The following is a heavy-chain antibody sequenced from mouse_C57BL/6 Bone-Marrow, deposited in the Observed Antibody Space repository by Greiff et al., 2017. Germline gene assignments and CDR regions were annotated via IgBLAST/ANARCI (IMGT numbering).Heavy chain of an antibody. CDR3: ARWSTVVATKYFDY. Sequence: QVQLQQPGAELVKPGASVKLSCKASGYTFTSYWMHWVKQRPGQGLEWIGLIPPNSGSTNYNEKFKSKATLTVDKSSSTAYMQLSSLTSEDSAVYYCARWSTVVATKYFDYWGQGTTLTVSA. CDR1: GYTFTSYW. D-gene: IGHD1-1*01. CDR2: IPPNSGST. J-gene: IGHJ2*01. V-gene: IGHV1-64*01.